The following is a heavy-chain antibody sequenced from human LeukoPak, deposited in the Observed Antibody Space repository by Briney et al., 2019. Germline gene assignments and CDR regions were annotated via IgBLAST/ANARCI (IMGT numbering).Heavy chain of an antibody. CDR1: GYTFTGYY. CDR3: ARDAERGDYETYYYYYMDV. V-gene: IGHV1-2*02. J-gene: IGHJ6*03. Sequence: ASVKVSCKASGYTFTGYYMHWVRQAPGQGLEWMGWINPNSGGTNYAQKFQGRVTMTRDTSISTAYMELSRLRSDDTAVYYCARDAERGDYETYYYYYMDVWGKGTTVTVSS. CDR2: INPNSGGT. D-gene: IGHD4-17*01.